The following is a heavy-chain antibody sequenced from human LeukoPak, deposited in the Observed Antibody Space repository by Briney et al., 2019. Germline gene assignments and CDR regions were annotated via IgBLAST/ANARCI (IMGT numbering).Heavy chain of an antibody. Sequence: GGSLRLSCAASGFTFSSYAMSWVRQAPGKGLEWVLGISGSGGSTYYADSVKGRFTISRDNSKNTLYVQMNSLRAEDTAVYYCAIPIREYSYGYRDYWGQGTLVTVSS. J-gene: IGHJ4*02. V-gene: IGHV3-23*01. D-gene: IGHD5-18*01. CDR3: AIPIREYSYGYRDY. CDR2: ISGSGGST. CDR1: GFTFSSYA.